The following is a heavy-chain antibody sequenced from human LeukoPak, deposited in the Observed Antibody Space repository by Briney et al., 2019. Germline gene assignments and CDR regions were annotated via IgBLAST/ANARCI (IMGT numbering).Heavy chain of an antibody. Sequence: SETLSLTCAVYGGSFSGYYWSWIRQPPGKGLEWIGEINHSGSTIYNPSLKSRVTISVDTSKNQFSLKLSSVTAADTAVYYCARGGLTTVTTYGWFDPWGQGTLVTVSS. J-gene: IGHJ5*02. CDR3: ARGGLTTVTTYGWFDP. CDR1: GGSFSGYY. CDR2: INHSGST. D-gene: IGHD4-17*01. V-gene: IGHV4-34*01.